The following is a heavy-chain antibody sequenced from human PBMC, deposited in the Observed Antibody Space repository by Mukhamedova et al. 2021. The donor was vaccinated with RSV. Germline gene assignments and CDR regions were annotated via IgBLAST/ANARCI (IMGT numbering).Heavy chain of an antibody. J-gene: IGHJ4*02. CDR3: ARGAVGFDH. V-gene: IGHV3-11*04. Sequence: SSGETIFYADSVEGRFTISRDNAKTSLYLQMNSLRVEDTAVYYCARGAVGFDHWGQGTLVTVSS. CDR2: SSGETI. D-gene: IGHD6-19*01.